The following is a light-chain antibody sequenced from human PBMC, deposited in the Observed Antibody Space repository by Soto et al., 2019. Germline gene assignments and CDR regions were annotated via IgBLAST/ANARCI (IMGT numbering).Light chain of an antibody. V-gene: IGKV1-9*01. CDR3: QQRDSWPLT. CDR1: QGISSY. J-gene: IGKJ4*01. Sequence: DIQLTQSPSFLSASVGDRGTITCRASQGISSYLAWYQQKPGKAPKLLIYAASTLQSGVPSRFSGSGSGTDFTLTISSLEPEDFAFYYCQQRDSWPLTFGGGTKVDIK. CDR2: AAS.